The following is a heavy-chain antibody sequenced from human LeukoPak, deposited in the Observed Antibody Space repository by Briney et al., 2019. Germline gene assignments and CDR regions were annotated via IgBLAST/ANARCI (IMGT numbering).Heavy chain of an antibody. V-gene: IGHV4-34*01. CDR3: ARERPYCSGGSCYSVIHSHAFGI. CDR1: GGSFSGYY. D-gene: IGHD2-15*01. CDR2: INHSGST. Sequence: SETLSLTCAVYGGSFSGYYWSWIRQPPGKGLEWIGEINHSGSTNYNPSLKSRVTISVDTSKNQFSLKLSSVTAADTAVYYCARERPYCSGGSCYSVIHSHAFGIWGQGTMVTVPS. J-gene: IGHJ3*02.